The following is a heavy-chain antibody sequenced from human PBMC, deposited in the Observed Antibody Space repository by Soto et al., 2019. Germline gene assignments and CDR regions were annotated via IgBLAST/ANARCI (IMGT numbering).Heavy chain of an antibody. D-gene: IGHD6-25*01. CDR1: GGSFSGYY. V-gene: IGHV4-34*01. CDR2: INHIVST. J-gene: IGHJ6*03. Sequence: QVQLQQWGAGLLKPSETLSLTCAVYGGSFSGYYWSWIRQPPGKGLEWIGEINHIVSTNYNPSLKSRVTISVDTSKNQFSLKLSSVTAADTAVYYCARAAYGDRYYYYMDVWGKGTTVTVSS. CDR3: ARAAYGDRYYYYMDV.